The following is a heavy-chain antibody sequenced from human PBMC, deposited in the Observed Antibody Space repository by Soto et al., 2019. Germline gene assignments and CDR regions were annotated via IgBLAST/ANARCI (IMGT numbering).Heavy chain of an antibody. CDR3: ARPRFRGMDV. V-gene: IGHV3-7*03. D-gene: IGHD3-10*01. J-gene: IGHJ6*02. CDR1: GFRISNYF. Sequence: GGSLRLSCVVSGFRISNYFMSWVRQAPGKGLEWVANIKEDGSEKYYVESVKGRFTISRDNAKNSLYLQVNSLRDEDTAVYYCARPRFRGMDVWGQGTTVTVSS. CDR2: IKEDGSEK.